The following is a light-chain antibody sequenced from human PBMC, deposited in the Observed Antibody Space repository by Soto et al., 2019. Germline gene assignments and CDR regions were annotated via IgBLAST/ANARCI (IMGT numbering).Light chain of an antibody. Sequence: VVLTQFPGTLSLSPGETATLSCGASQRVSNNFLGWYQQKPGLPPRLLIYDATSRANGIPERFSGRGSGTHFTLTISRLEPEDFAVYYCQQRSNWPITFGQGTRLEIK. CDR3: QQRSNWPIT. J-gene: IGKJ5*01. CDR1: QRVSNNF. CDR2: DAT. V-gene: IGKV3D-20*02.